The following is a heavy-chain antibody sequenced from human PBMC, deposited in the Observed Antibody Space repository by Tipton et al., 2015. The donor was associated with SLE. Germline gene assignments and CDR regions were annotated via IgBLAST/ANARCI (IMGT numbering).Heavy chain of an antibody. V-gene: IGHV3-21*01. CDR3: ARGEGAGGAFDI. Sequence: SLRLSCAASGFTFSSYSMNWVRQAPGKGLEWVSSISSSSSYIYYADSLKGRFTISRDNAKNSLYLQMNSLRTEDTAVYYCARGEGAGGAFDIWGQGTVVTVSS. D-gene: IGHD2-15*01. J-gene: IGHJ3*02. CDR1: GFTFSSYS. CDR2: ISSSSSYI.